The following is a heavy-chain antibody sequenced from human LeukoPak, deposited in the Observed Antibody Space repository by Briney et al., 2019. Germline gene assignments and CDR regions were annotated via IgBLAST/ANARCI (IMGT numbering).Heavy chain of an antibody. CDR2: IYYSGST. D-gene: IGHD2-8*01. J-gene: IGHJ6*02. Sequence: PSETLSLTCTVSGGSISSGGYYWSWIRQHPGKGLEWIGYIYYSGSTHYNPPLKSRVTISVDTSKNQFSLKLSSVTAADTAVYYCASITQAYDLYYYYGMDVWGQGTTVTVSS. CDR3: ASITQAYDLYYYYGMDV. CDR1: GGSISSGGYY. V-gene: IGHV4-31*03.